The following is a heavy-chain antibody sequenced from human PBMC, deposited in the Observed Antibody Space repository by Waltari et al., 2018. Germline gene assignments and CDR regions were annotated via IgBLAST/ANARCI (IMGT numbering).Heavy chain of an antibody. CDR1: GFTFSSYA. J-gene: IGHJ4*02. Sequence: QVQLVESGGGVVQPGRSLRLSCAASGFTFSSYAMHWVRQAPGKGLEWVAVISYDGSNKYYADSVKGRFTISRDNSKNTLYLQMNSLRAEDTAVYYCARAPRRGYSYGFDYWGQGTLVTVSS. V-gene: IGHV3-30*01. D-gene: IGHD5-18*01. CDR3: ARAPRRGYSYGFDY. CDR2: ISYDGSNK.